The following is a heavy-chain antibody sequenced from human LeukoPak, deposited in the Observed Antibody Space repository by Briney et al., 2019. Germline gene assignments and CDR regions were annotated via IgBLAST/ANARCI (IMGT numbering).Heavy chain of an antibody. J-gene: IGHJ4*02. V-gene: IGHV3-9*01. D-gene: IGHD3-22*01. CDR2: ISWNSGSI. CDR1: GFTFDDYA. Sequence: GGSLRLSCAASGFTFDDYAMHWVRQAPGKGLEWVSGISWNSGSIGYADSVKGRFTISRDNAKNSLYLQMNSLRAEGTALYYCAKGQYYYDSSGYYYGYWGQGTLVTVSS. CDR3: AKGQYYYDSSGYYYGY.